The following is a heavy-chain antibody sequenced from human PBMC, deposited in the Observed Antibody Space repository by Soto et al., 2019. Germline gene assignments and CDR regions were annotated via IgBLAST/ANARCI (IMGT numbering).Heavy chain of an antibody. V-gene: IGHV3-48*02. J-gene: IGHJ4*02. D-gene: IGHD6-19*01. CDR1: GFTFSSYS. CDR2: ISSSSSTI. Sequence: PGGSLRLSCAASGFTFSSYSMNWVRQAPGKGLEWVSYISSSSSTIYYADSVKGRFTISRDNAKNSLYLQMNSLRDEDTAVYYCARDRIAVAGSWGFDYWGQGTLVTVSS. CDR3: ARDRIAVAGSWGFDY.